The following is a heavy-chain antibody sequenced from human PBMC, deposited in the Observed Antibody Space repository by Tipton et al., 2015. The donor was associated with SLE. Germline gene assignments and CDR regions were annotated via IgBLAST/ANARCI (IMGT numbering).Heavy chain of an antibody. D-gene: IGHD2-15*01. CDR1: GGSISSTTYY. CDR3: ARNGNCSGGHCVRALFDI. CDR2: VFSSGHT. Sequence: SLTCTVSGGSISSTTYYWSWIRQPAGRGLEWIGRVFSSGHTNYSPSLKSRVTMSVDTSKNQFSLTLSSVTAADTAVYYCARNGNCSGGHCVRALFDIWGLGTMVTVSS. J-gene: IGHJ3*02. V-gene: IGHV4-61*02.